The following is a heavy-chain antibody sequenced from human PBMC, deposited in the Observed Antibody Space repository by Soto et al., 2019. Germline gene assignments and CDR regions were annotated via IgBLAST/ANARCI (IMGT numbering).Heavy chain of an antibody. V-gene: IGHV1-46*01. CDR1: GYRFISCF. Sequence: ASVKVSCKASGYRFISCFIHWVRQAPGQGLEWLGIINPIGDDTTYAPKFQGRVTVTSDTSTSTVYMELSSLTSEDTAVYYCARETGEVRRAFDIWGPGTMVTVSS. J-gene: IGHJ3*02. CDR2: INPIGDDT. D-gene: IGHD7-27*01. CDR3: ARETGEVRRAFDI.